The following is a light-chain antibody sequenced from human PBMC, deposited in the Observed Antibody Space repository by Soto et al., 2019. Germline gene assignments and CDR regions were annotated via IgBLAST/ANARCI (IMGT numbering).Light chain of an antibody. Sequence: IQLTQSPSSLSASVGGRVTITCRASQGISSYLAWYQQKSGKAPKLLIYGASTLEGGVPFRFSGSGSGTDFTLIISSVQPEDFATYYCQQLNTYPITFGQGTRLEIK. CDR2: GAS. V-gene: IGKV1-9*01. J-gene: IGKJ5*01. CDR1: QGISSY. CDR3: QQLNTYPIT.